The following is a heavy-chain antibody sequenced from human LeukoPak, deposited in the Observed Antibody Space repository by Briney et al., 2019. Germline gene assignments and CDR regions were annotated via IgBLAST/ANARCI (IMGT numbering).Heavy chain of an antibody. CDR2: IRYDGSNK. J-gene: IGHJ4*02. V-gene: IGHV3-30*02. D-gene: IGHD1-1*01. CDR1: GFTFTDYY. CDR3: AKDSLERGERVLDY. Sequence: GGSLRLSCAASGFTFTDYYMSWIRQAPGKGLEWVAFIRYDGSNKYYADSVKGRFTISRDNSKNTLYLQMNSLRAEDTAAYYCAKDSLERGERVLDYWGQGTLVTVSS.